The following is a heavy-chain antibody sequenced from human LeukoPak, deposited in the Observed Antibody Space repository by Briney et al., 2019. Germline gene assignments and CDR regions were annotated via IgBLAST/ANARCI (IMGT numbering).Heavy chain of an antibody. CDR1: GYTFTSYY. Sequence: ASVKVSCKASGYTFTSYYMHWVRQAPGQGLEWMGIINPSGGSTSYAQKFQGRVTMTRDTSTSTVYMELSSLRSEDTAVYYCARDGRITMVRGVMPWWFDPWGQGTLVTVSS. V-gene: IGHV1-46*01. D-gene: IGHD3-10*01. J-gene: IGHJ5*02. CDR2: INPSGGST. CDR3: ARDGRITMVRGVMPWWFDP.